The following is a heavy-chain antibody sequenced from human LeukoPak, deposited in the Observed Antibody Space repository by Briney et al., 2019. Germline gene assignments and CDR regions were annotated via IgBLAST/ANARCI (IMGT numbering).Heavy chain of an antibody. V-gene: IGHV3-23*01. D-gene: IGHD2-15*01. Sequence: GSLRLSCAASGFTLSSYAMSWVRQAPGKGLEWVSAISGSGGSTYYADSVKGRFTISRDNSKNTLYLQMNSLRAEDTAVYYCAGVVAATGYFDYWGQGTLVTVSS. CDR1: GFTLSSYA. CDR3: AGVVAATGYFDY. J-gene: IGHJ4*02. CDR2: ISGSGGST.